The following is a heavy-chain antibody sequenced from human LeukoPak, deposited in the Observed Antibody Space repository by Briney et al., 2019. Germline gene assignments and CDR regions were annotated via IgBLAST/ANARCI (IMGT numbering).Heavy chain of an antibody. Sequence: GGSLRLSCAASGITVSRYWMSWVRQAPGGGLEWVANIKQDENEQDYVDSVRGRFTISRDNAKNSLYLQMNSLRAEDTAVYYCAKDPDCTSGVCYTFFDYWGQGTLVTVSS. V-gene: IGHV3-7*03. CDR2: IKQDENEQ. CDR3: AKDPDCTSGVCYTFFDY. J-gene: IGHJ4*02. CDR1: GITVSRYW. D-gene: IGHD2-8*01.